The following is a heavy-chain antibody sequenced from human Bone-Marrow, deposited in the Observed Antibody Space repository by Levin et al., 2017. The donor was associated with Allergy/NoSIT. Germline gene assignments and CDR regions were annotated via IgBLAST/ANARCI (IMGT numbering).Heavy chain of an antibody. V-gene: IGHV3-48*01. D-gene: IGHD2-21*02. CDR2: ISGSSRTI. J-gene: IGHJ6*02. Sequence: LSLPCAASGFNFSYYGVNWVRQAPGKGLDWVSYISGSSRTIYYADSVKGRFIISRDNAKNSLYLQMISLRAEDTAVYYCARANCGGDCYEDYYFFGMDVWSQGTTVTVSS. CDR1: GFNFSYYG. CDR3: ARANCGGDCYEDYYFFGMDV.